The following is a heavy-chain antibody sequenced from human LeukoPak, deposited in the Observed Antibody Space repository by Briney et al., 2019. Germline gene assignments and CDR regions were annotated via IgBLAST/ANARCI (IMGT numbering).Heavy chain of an antibody. CDR3: ARPSSDGSYYY. Sequence: SETLCLTCTFSDGSISSSSYYWGWIRQPPGKGLKWIGSISYRGSASYSPPLKSRVTISVDTSKNQLSLKLTSVTPADTAVYFCARPSSDGSYYYWGQGTLVTVSS. D-gene: IGHD1-26*01. CDR1: DGSISSSSYY. J-gene: IGHJ4*02. V-gene: IGHV4-39*01. CDR2: ISYRGSA.